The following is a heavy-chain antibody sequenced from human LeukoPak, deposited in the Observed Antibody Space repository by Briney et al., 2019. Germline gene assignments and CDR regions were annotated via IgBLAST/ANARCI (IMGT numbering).Heavy chain of an antibody. CDR1: GYSISSGYY. J-gene: IGHJ5*02. V-gene: IGHV4-38-2*02. CDR3: ARGQARLSWFDP. Sequence: PSETLSLTCTVSGYSISSGYYWGWVRQPPGKGLEWSGGIYHSGSTYYNPSLKSRATIPVDTSKNQFFLKLRSVTAADTAVYSCARGQARLSWFDPWGQGTLVTVSS. CDR2: IYHSGST. D-gene: IGHD6-19*01.